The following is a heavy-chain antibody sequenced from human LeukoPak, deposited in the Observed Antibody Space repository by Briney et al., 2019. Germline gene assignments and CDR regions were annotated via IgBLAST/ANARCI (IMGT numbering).Heavy chain of an antibody. CDR3: AKVTVAGNYYYYYGMDV. CDR2: ISGSGGST. V-gene: IGHV3-23*01. D-gene: IGHD6-19*01. Sequence: GGSLTLSCAASGFTFSSYAMSWVRQAPGKGLEWVSDISGSGGSTYYADSVKGRFTISRDNSKNTLYLQMNSLRAEDTAVYYCAKVTVAGNYYYYYGMDVWGKGTTVTVSS. J-gene: IGHJ6*04. CDR1: GFTFSSYA.